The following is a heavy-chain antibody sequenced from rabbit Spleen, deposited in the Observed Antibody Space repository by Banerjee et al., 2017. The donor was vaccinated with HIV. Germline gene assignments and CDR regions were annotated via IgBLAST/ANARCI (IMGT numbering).Heavy chain of an antibody. CDR1: GFSFSSHYY. CDR3: ASAIVPWLGLPRLDL. V-gene: IGHV1S40*01. CDR2: IYGGSSGST. Sequence: QAVKESGGGLVRPEGSLTLTCTASGFSFSSHYYMCWVRQSQGKGLEWIACIYGGSSGSTYYASWVNGRFTISSDNAQSTVDLKMTSLTAADTATYFCASAIVPWLGLPRLDLWGPGTLVTVS. J-gene: IGHJ3*01. D-gene: IGHD4-1*01.